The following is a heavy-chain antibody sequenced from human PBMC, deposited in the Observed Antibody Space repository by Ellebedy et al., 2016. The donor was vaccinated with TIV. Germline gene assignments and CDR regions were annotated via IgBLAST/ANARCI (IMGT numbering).Heavy chain of an antibody. CDR1: GGSFSDYY. D-gene: IGHD3-9*01. J-gene: IGHJ4*02. V-gene: IGHV4-34*01. CDR2: INHGGTA. Sequence: SETLSLXCAVYGGSFSDYYWTWIRQPPGKGLEWIGEINHGGTANYNPSLESRVTVSVDTSKNQFSLRLTSVTAADTALYFCARGYYDIPSRDKYFDFWGQGTRVTVSS. CDR3: ARGYYDIPSRDKYFDF.